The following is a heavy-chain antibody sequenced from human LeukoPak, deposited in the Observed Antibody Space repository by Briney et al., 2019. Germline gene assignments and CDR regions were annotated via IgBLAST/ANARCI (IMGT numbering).Heavy chain of an antibody. Sequence: GGSLRLSCAASGFTFSNYAMSWVGKAPGKGLEWVSAITDSGGSTYYADSVKGRFTISRDNSKNALFLQMNSLRAEDTAVYYCLRSQLDYWGQGTLVTVSS. J-gene: IGHJ4*02. CDR1: GFTFSNYA. CDR2: ITDSGGST. V-gene: IGHV3-23*01. CDR3: LRSQLDY. D-gene: IGHD1-26*01.